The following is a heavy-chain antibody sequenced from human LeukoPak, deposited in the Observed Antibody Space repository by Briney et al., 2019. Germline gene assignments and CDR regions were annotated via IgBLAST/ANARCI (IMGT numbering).Heavy chain of an antibody. CDR3: AKDQNYESSGYYGGFDY. CDR1: GFSFSSHV. J-gene: IGHJ4*02. D-gene: IGHD3-22*01. V-gene: IGHV3-23*01. CDR2: ISGSGGDT. Sequence: GGSLRLSCAASGFSFSSHVMHWVRQAPGKGLEWVSGISGSGGDTYYADSVKGRFTISRENSKNTLNLRTNSLRAEDTALYYCAKDQNYESSGYYGGFDYWGQGTLVTVSS.